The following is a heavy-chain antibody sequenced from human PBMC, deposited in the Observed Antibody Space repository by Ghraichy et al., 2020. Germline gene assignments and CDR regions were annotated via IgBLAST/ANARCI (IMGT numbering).Heavy chain of an antibody. CDR1: GFTFSGYD. Sequence: GGSLRLSCVGSGFTFSGYDMNWVRQSPGKGLEWVANINQDSREKYYVHSVKGRFTISRDNARNSLYLQMNNLSAEDTAVYYCSSGDTFDIWGRGTMVTVSS. CDR2: INQDSREK. J-gene: IGHJ3*02. D-gene: IGHD3-10*01. V-gene: IGHV3-7*03. CDR3: SSGDTFDI.